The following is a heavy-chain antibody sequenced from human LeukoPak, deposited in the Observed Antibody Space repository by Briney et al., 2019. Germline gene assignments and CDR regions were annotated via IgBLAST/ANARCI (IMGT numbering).Heavy chain of an antibody. J-gene: IGHJ4*02. CDR1: GFTFSSYA. Sequence: GGSLRLSCAASGFTFSSYAMHWVRQAPGEGLEWVAVISYDGSNKYYADSVKGRFTISRDNSKNTLYLQMNSLRAEDTAVYYCARGGGNRDGYNRWGQGTLVTVSS. D-gene: IGHD5-24*01. CDR3: ARGGGNRDGYNR. V-gene: IGHV3-30-3*01. CDR2: ISYDGSNK.